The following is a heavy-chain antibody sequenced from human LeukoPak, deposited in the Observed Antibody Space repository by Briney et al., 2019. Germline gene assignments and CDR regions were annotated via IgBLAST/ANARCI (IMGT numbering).Heavy chain of an antibody. J-gene: IGHJ4*02. CDR2: IIPIFGTA. CDR3: ARGPDYDSSGYCDY. Sequence: SVKVSCKASGYTFTSYYMHWVRQAPGQGLEWMGGIIPIFGTANYAQKFQGRVTITADESTSTAYMELSSLRSEDTAVYYCARGPDYDSSGYCDYWGQGTLVTVSS. CDR1: GYTFTSYY. V-gene: IGHV1-69*13. D-gene: IGHD3-22*01.